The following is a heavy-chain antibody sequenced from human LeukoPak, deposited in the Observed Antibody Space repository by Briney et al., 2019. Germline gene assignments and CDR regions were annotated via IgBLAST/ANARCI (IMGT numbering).Heavy chain of an antibody. Sequence: GRSLRLSCAASGFTFSSFGMSWVRQAPGKGLEWVAVIWYDGSNKYYADSVKGRFTISRDNSKNTLYLQMDSLRAEDTAVYYCARDAVNQVGIRYFDHWGQGTLVTVSS. CDR3: ARDAVNQVGIRYFDH. D-gene: IGHD2-21*01. V-gene: IGHV3-33*07. J-gene: IGHJ4*02. CDR1: GFTFSSFG. CDR2: IWYDGSNK.